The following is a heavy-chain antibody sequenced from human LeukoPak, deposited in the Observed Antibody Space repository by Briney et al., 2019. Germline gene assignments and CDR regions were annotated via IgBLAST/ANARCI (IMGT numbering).Heavy chain of an antibody. CDR3: AKSGGGRLWLLYFDY. V-gene: IGHV3-23*01. D-gene: IGHD5-18*01. Sequence: GGSLRLSCAASGFTFSSYEMNWVRQAPGKGLEWVSAISGSGGSTYYADSVKGRFTISRDNSKNTLYLQMNSLRAEDTAVYYCAKSGGGRLWLLYFDYWGQGTRVTVSS. J-gene: IGHJ4*02. CDR1: GFTFSSYE. CDR2: ISGSGGST.